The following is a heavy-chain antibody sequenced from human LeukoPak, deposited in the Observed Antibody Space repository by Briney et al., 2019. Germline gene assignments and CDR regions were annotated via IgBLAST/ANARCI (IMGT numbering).Heavy chain of an antibody. CDR3: ARLRRSSGWFISFDY. CDR2: IYYSGST. J-gene: IGHJ4*02. Sequence: SETPSLTCTVSGGSISSSSYYWGWIRQPPGKGLEWLGSIYYSGSTYYNPSLKSRVTISVDTSKNQFSLKLSSVTAADTAVYYCARLRRSSGWFISFDYWGQGTLVTVSS. CDR1: GGSISSSSYY. D-gene: IGHD6-19*01. V-gene: IGHV4-39*01.